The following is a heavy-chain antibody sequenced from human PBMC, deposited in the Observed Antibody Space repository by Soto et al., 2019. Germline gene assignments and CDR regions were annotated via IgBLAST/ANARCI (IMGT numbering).Heavy chain of an antibody. V-gene: IGHV6-1*01. CDR3: ARDRGINVTCTQYYYGIDV. CDR2: TYYRSKWYN. J-gene: IGHJ6*02. D-gene: IGHD3-10*01. CDR1: GDSVSSNSAA. Sequence: SQTLSLTCAISGDSVSSNSAAWNWIRQSPSRGLEWLGRTYYRSKWYNDYAVSVKSRITINPDTSKNQFSLQLNSVTPEDTAVYYCARDRGINVTCTQYYYGIDVWGQRTKVTGSS.